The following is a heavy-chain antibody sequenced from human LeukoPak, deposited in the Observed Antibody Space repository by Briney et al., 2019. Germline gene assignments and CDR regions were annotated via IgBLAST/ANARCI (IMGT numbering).Heavy chain of an antibody. CDR3: AKGPAIVTRFDY. D-gene: IGHD5-18*01. CDR1: GFTFSSYG. CDR2: ISGSGGST. V-gene: IGHV3-23*01. Sequence: GGSLRLSCAASGFTFSSYGMSWVRQAPGKGLEWVSAISGSGGSTYYADSVKGRFTISRDNSKNTLYLQMNSLRAEDTAVYYCAKGPAIVTRFDYWGQGTLVTVSS. J-gene: IGHJ4*02.